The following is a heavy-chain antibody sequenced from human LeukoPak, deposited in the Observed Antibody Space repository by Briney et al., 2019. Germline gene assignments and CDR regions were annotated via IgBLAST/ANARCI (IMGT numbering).Heavy chain of an antibody. V-gene: IGHV1-18*01. D-gene: IGHD3-9*01. J-gene: IGHJ3*02. CDR3: ARHYYDILTGYGFDAFDI. CDR1: GYTFTSYG. Sequence: ASVKVSCKASGYTFTSYGISWVRQAPGQGLEWMGLISAYNGNTNYAQKLQGRVTMTTDTSTSTAYMELRSLRSDDTAVYYCARHYYDILTGYGFDAFDIWGQGTMVTVSS. CDR2: ISAYNGNT.